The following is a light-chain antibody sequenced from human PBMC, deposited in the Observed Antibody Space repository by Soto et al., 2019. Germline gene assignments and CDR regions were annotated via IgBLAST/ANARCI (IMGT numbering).Light chain of an antibody. CDR2: ENH. Sequence: QSVLTQPPSVSAAPGQRVTISCSGSSSNVGNNFLSWYQQLPGTAPQLLIYENHKRPSGIPDRFSASKSGTSATLGITGLQTGDEAVYFCGSWDSSLSAAVFGGGTKLTVL. J-gene: IGLJ7*01. CDR3: GSWDSSLSAAV. CDR1: SSNVGNNF. V-gene: IGLV1-51*02.